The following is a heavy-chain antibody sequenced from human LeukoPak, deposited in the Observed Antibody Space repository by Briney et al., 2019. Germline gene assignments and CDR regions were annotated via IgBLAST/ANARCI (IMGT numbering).Heavy chain of an antibody. D-gene: IGHD3-22*01. V-gene: IGHV1-58*01. CDR1: GFTFTSSA. Sequence: SVKVSCKASGFTFTSSAVQWVRQARGQRLEWIGWIVVGSGNTSYAQKFQERVTITRDMSTSLVYMELSSLRSEDTAVYYCAAEAAYYYDSRDAFDVWGQGTMVTVSS. J-gene: IGHJ3*01. CDR2: IVVGSGNT. CDR3: AAEAAYYYDSRDAFDV.